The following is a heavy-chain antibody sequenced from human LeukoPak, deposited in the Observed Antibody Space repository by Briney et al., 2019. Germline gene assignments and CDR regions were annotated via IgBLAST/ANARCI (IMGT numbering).Heavy chain of an antibody. J-gene: IGHJ4*02. CDR1: GFTFSSYW. Sequence: GGSLRLSCAASGFTFSSYWMHWVRQAPGKGLVWVSAISGSGGSTYYADSVKGRFTISRDNSKNTLYLQMNSLRAEDTAVYYCAKSRAYTAMAPFDYWGQGTLVTVSS. V-gene: IGHV3-23*01. CDR3: AKSRAYTAMAPFDY. CDR2: ISGSGGST. D-gene: IGHD5-18*01.